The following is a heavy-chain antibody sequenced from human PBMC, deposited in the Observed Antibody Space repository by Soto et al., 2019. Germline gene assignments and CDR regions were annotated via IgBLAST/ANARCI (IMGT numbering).Heavy chain of an antibody. CDR2: ISPYNGDT. Sequence: QVQLVQSGAEVKKPGASVKVSCKTSGYTFTNYGITWVRQAPGQGLEWMGWISPYNGDTNYAQKLQGRVSMTTDTSTITAYMELRSLRSDDTAVYYCARGGVYCSGGSCPDNWFDPWGQGTLVTVSS. D-gene: IGHD2-15*01. CDR1: GYTFTNYG. J-gene: IGHJ5*02. CDR3: ARGGVYCSGGSCPDNWFDP. V-gene: IGHV1-18*01.